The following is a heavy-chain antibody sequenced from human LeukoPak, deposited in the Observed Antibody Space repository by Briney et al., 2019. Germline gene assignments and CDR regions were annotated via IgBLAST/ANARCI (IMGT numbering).Heavy chain of an antibody. CDR2: ISSSSYI. CDR3: AREGTYGDYGIYYYYMDV. V-gene: IGHV3-21*01. J-gene: IGHJ6*03. D-gene: IGHD4-17*01. Sequence: PGGSLRLSCAASGFTFSSYSMNWVRQAPGKGLEWVSSISSSSYIYYADSVKVRFTISRDNAKNSLYLQMNSLRAEDTAVYYCAREGTYGDYGIYYYYMDVWGKGTTVTVSS. CDR1: GFTFSSYS.